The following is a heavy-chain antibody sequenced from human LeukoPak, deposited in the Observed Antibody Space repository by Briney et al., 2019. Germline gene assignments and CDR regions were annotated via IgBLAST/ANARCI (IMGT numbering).Heavy chain of an antibody. J-gene: IGHJ4*02. CDR2: ISSSGSTI. D-gene: IGHD5-12*01. CDR1: GFTFSSYE. Sequence: PGGSLRLSCAASGFTFSSYEMNWVRQAPGQELEWVSYISSSGSTIYYADSVKGRFTISRDNAKNSLYLQMNSLRAEDTAVYYCARVPARKSGHDLDYGGQGTLVTVSS. CDR3: ARVPARKSGHDLDY. V-gene: IGHV3-48*03.